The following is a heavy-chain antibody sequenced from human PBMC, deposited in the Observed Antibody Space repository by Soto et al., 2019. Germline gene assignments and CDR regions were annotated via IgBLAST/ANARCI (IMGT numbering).Heavy chain of an antibody. J-gene: IGHJ6*02. CDR2: IIPIFGTA. V-gene: IGHV1-69*13. CDR3: ARSIRGVDTAGRYYYGMDV. CDR1: GGTFSSYA. D-gene: IGHD5-18*01. Sequence: SVKVSCKASGGTFSSYAISWVRQAPGQGLEWMGGIIPIFGTANYAQKFQGRVTITADESTSTAYMELSSLRSEDTAVYYCARSIRGVDTAGRYYYGMDVWGQGTTVTVSS.